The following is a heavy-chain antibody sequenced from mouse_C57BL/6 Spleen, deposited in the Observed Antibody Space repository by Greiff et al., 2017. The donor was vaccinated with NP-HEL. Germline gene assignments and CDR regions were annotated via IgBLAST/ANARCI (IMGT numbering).Heavy chain of an antibody. CDR2: INPNNGGT. Sequence: EVQLQQSGPELVKPGASVKISCKASGYTFTDYYMNWVKQSHGKSLEWIGDINPNNGGTSYNQKFKGKATLTVDKSSSTAYMELRSLTSEDSAVYYCARYDYDEEVAYWGQGTLVTVSA. V-gene: IGHV1-26*01. D-gene: IGHD2-4*01. CDR3: ARYDYDEEVAY. J-gene: IGHJ3*01. CDR1: GYTFTDYY.